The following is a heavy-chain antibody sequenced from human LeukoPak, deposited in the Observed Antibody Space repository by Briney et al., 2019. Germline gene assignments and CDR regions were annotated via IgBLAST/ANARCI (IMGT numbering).Heavy chain of an antibody. CDR3: ATYRDGTWQKRFDY. Sequence: GGSLRLSCAASGFTFSTYWMNWFRQAPGKGLEWVANINHDETETNYVDSVKGRFTISRDNAANSLYLQMNSLGGEDTAVYYCATYRDGTWQKRFDYWGQGILVTVSS. J-gene: IGHJ4*02. D-gene: IGHD2-21*01. V-gene: IGHV3-7*01. CDR1: GFTFSTYW. CDR2: INHDETET.